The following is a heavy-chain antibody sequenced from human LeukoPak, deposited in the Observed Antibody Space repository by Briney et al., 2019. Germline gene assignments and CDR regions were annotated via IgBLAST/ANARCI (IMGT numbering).Heavy chain of an antibody. Sequence: PSETLSLTCAVYGGSFSGYYWSWIRQPPGKGLEWIGEINHSGSTNHNSSLKSRVTISVDTSKNQFSLKLSSVTAADTAVYYCARFRYGGYFDYWGQGTLVTVSS. CDR3: ARFRYGGYFDY. J-gene: IGHJ4*02. CDR1: GGSFSGYY. CDR2: INHSGST. D-gene: IGHD1-26*01. V-gene: IGHV4-34*01.